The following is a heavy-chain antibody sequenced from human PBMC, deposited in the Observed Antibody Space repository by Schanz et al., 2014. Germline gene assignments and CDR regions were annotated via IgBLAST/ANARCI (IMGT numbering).Heavy chain of an antibody. D-gene: IGHD2-15*01. V-gene: IGHV3-30*04. J-gene: IGHJ4*02. CDR2: ISYDGNNK. CDR1: GFTFSSYA. Sequence: QVQLVESGGGVVQPGRSLRLSCAASGFTFSSYAMHWVRQAPGKGLEWVALISYDGNNKYYAASVKGRFTISRDNSKNTLYLRMTSLKAEDTAMFYCAREIPAGGHFDYWGQGTLVSVSS. CDR3: AREIPAGGHFDY.